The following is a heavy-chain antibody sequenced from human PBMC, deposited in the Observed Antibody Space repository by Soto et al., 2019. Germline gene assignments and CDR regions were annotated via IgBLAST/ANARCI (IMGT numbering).Heavy chain of an antibody. V-gene: IGHV3-23*01. CDR2: ISGSGGTT. CDR1: GFTFSSYA. Sequence: TGGSLRLSCAASGFTFSSYAMSWVRQAPGKGLEWLSSISGSGGTTYYAGSVKGQSTLSRANSKNTLYLQMNSLRAEDMEVYYCAKGLAPRVVVAGTYHSGMDVWGQGTTVTVSS. D-gene: IGHD2-15*01. CDR3: AKGLAPRVVVAGTYHSGMDV. J-gene: IGHJ6*02.